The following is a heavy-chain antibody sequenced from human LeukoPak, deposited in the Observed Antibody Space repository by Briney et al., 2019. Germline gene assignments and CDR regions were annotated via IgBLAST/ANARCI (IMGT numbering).Heavy chain of an antibody. V-gene: IGHV4-38-2*02. CDR3: AREEYYYDSSGQRDY. CDR1: GYSISSGYY. J-gene: IGHJ4*02. D-gene: IGHD3-22*01. CDR2: IYYSGST. Sequence: SETLSLTCTVSGYSISSGYYWGWIRQPPGKGLEWIGSIYYSGSTYYNPSLKSRVTISVDTSKNQFSLKLSSVTAADTAVYYCAREEYYYDSSGQRDYWGQGTLVTVSS.